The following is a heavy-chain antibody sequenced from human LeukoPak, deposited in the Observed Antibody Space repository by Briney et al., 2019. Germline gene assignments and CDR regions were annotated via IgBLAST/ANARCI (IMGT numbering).Heavy chain of an antibody. D-gene: IGHD6-6*01. Sequence: SETLSLTCTVSGGTISSGDYYWSWIRQPPGKGLEWIGYIYYSGSTNYNPSLKSRFTISVDTSKNQFSLKLSSVTAADTAVYYCARGLSNYYYYGMDVWGQGTTVTVSS. CDR1: GGTISSGDYY. CDR2: IYYSGST. CDR3: ARGLSNYYYYGMDV. J-gene: IGHJ6*02. V-gene: IGHV4-61*08.